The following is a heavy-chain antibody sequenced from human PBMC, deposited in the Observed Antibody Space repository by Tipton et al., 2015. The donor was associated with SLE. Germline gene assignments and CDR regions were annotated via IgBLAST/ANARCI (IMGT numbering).Heavy chain of an antibody. V-gene: IGHV4-39*07. J-gene: IGHJ3*02. CDR1: GVSISSSSFY. Sequence: TLSLTCNVSGVSISSSSFYWGWIRQPPGKGLEWIGSMSYRGTTYYNPSPKSRVTISADTSKNQFSLRLSSVTAADTAVYYCARVFITGTSRGWVDIWGQGTMVTVSS. CDR3: ARVFITGTSRGWVDI. D-gene: IGHD1-7*01. CDR2: MSYRGTT.